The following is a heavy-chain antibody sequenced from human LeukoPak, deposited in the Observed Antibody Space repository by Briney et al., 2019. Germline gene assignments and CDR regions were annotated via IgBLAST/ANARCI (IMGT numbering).Heavy chain of an antibody. CDR1: DGSISSALYY. Sequence: SQTLSLTCTVSDGSISSALYYWSWIRQPAGKGLGWIGRIYTSGSTNYNPSLKSRVTMSVDTSKNRFSLKLSSVTAADTAVYYCAGGSTSAYYYYMDVWGKGTTVTVSS. D-gene: IGHD2-2*01. CDR3: AGGSTSAYYYYMDV. V-gene: IGHV4-61*02. CDR2: IYTSGST. J-gene: IGHJ6*03.